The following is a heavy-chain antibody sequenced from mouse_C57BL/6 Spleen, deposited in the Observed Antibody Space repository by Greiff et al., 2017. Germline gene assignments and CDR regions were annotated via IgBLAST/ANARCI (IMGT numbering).Heavy chain of an antibody. CDR1: GYTFTSSW. CDR2: IAPSDSYT. D-gene: IGHD1-1*01. J-gene: IGHJ4*01. CDR3: ARWSSLLRSGMDY. V-gene: IGHV1-69*01. Sequence: QVQLQQPGAELVMPGASVKLSCKASGYTFTSSWMHWVKQRPGQGLEWIGEIAPSDSYTNYNQKFKGKSTLTVDKSSSTAFMQLSSLTSEDSAFYYCARWSSLLRSGMDYRGQGTSVTVSS.